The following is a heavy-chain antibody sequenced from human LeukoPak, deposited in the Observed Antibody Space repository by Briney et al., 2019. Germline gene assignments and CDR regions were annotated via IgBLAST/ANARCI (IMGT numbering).Heavy chain of an antibody. CDR1: GGSFSGYY. CDR2: INHSGST. J-gene: IGHJ4*02. Sequence: PSETLSLTCAVYGGSFSGYYWSWIRQPPGKGLEWIGEINHSGSTNYNPSLKSRVTISLDTSKNQFSLKLSSVTAADTAVYYCARGYYDSSGYYPGNYWGQGTLVTVSS. D-gene: IGHD3-22*01. V-gene: IGHV4-34*01. CDR3: ARGYYDSSGYYPGNY.